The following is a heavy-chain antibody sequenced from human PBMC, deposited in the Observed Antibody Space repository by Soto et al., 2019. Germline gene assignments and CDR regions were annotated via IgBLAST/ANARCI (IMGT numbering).Heavy chain of an antibody. CDR3: AEVVEMATTDGY. CDR2: IVVGSGNT. D-gene: IGHD1-1*01. Sequence: SVKVSCKASGFTFTSSAGQWVRQARGQRLEWIGWIVVGSGNTNYAQKFQERVTITRDMSTSTAYMELSSLRSEDTAAYYCAEVVEMATTDGYWGQGTLLTVFS. J-gene: IGHJ4*02. V-gene: IGHV1-58*01. CDR1: GFTFTSSA.